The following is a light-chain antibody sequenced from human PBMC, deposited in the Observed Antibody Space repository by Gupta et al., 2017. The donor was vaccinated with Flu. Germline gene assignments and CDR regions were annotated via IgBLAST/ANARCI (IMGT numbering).Light chain of an antibody. CDR2: CAS. CDR1: QSLSYSPDNKDY. V-gene: IGKV4-1*01. Sequence: NCKSSQSLSYSPDNKDYLAWYQQKPGQPPKLLIYCASTRESGVPDRFSGSGSGTDFTLTISSLQAEDAAVYYCQQYYRTPWTFGQGTKVEIK. J-gene: IGKJ1*01. CDR3: QQYYRTPWT.